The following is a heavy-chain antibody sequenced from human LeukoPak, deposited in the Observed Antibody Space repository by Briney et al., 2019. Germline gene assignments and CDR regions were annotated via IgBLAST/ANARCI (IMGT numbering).Heavy chain of an antibody. CDR3: ARHQRRASYED. CDR1: GGSISSYY. J-gene: IGHJ4*02. V-gene: IGHV4-59*08. D-gene: IGHD1-26*01. Sequence: PSETLSLTCTVSGGSISSYYWSWIRQPPGKGLEWIGYIYYSGSTNYNPSLKSRVTISLDTSKNQFSLKLSSVTAADTAVYYCARHQRRASYEDWGQGTLVTVSS. CDR2: IYYSGST.